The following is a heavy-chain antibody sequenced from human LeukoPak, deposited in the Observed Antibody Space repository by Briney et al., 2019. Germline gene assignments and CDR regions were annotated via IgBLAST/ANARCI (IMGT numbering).Heavy chain of an antibody. CDR2: INPNSGGT. CDR1: GYTFTGYY. D-gene: IGHD6-19*01. CDR3: ARDSSGWYGGNWFDP. V-gene: IGHV1-2*02. J-gene: IGHJ5*02. Sequence: GASVKVSCKASGYTFTGYYMHWVRQAPGQGLEWMGWINPNSGGTNYAQKFQGRVTMTRDTSISTAYMELSRLRSDDTAVYYCARDSSGWYGGNWFDPWGQGTLVTVSS.